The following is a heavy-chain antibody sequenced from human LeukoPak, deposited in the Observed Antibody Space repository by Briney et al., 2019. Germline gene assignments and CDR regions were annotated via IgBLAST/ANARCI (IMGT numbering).Heavy chain of an antibody. Sequence: PGGSLRLSCAASGFTFSNYGMHWVRHAPGKGLEWVAVICSDGSNKYYADSMRGRFTISRDNSKNTLYLQMNSLRAEDTAVYYCARVTMVAAASYNWFVPWGQGTLVTVSS. CDR2: ICSDGSNK. J-gene: IGHJ5*02. V-gene: IGHV3-33*01. CDR3: ARVTMVAAASYNWFVP. CDR1: GFTFSNYG. D-gene: IGHD2-15*01.